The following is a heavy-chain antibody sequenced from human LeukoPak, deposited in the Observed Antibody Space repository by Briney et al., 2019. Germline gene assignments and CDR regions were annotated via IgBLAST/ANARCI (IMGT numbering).Heavy chain of an antibody. Sequence: SVKVSCKASGFTFAISIIQWVRQARGQRLEWIGWIVVGSGDTIYAQRFQERVTITRDVSAGTAYMELSSLRSEDTAVYFCAAGDFSTTGPIDFWGQGTLVSVSS. CDR3: AAGDFSTTGPIDF. J-gene: IGHJ4*02. CDR2: IVVGSGDT. V-gene: IGHV1-58*02. CDR1: GFTFAISI. D-gene: IGHD3-3*01.